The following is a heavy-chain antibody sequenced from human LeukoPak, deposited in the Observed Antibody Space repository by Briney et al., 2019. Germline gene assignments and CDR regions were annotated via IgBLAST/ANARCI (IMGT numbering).Heavy chain of an antibody. CDR2: IYHSGST. Sequence: SETLSLTCTVSGYSISSGYYWGWIRQPPGKGLEWIGSIYHSGSTYYNPSLKSRVTISVDTSKNQFSLKLGSVTAADTAVYYCAREGSSLRTPIDYWGQGTLVTVSS. J-gene: IGHJ4*02. CDR1: GYSISSGYY. V-gene: IGHV4-38-2*02. D-gene: IGHD6-13*01. CDR3: AREGSSLRTPIDY.